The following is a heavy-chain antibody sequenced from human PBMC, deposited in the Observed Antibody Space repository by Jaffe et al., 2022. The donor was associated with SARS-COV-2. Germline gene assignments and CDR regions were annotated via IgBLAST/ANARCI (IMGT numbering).Heavy chain of an antibody. V-gene: IGHV3-30*18. CDR2: ISYDGSNK. CDR1: GFTFSSYG. J-gene: IGHJ4*02. Sequence: QVQLVESGGGVVQPGRSLRLSCAASGFTFSSYGMHWVRQAPGKGLEWVAVISYDGSNKYYADSVKGRFTISRDNSKNTLYLQMNSLRAEDTAVYYCAKVGIAARTTRSHFDYWGQGTLVTVSS. CDR3: AKVGIAARTTRSHFDY. D-gene: IGHD6-6*01.